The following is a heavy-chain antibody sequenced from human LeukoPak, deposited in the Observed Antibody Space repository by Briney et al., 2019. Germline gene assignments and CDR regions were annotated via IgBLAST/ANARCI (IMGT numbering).Heavy chain of an antibody. V-gene: IGHV1-46*01. CDR2: INPSGGST. J-gene: IGHJ4*02. D-gene: IGHD3-22*01. CDR3: AREKVGVYYYDSSGFDY. CDR1: GYTFTSHY. Sequence: ASVKVSCKASGYTFTSHYMHWVRQAPGQGLEWMGIINPSGGSTSYAQKFQGRVTMTRDTSTSTVYMELSSLRSEDTAVYYCAREKVGVYYYDSSGFDYWGQGTLVTVSS.